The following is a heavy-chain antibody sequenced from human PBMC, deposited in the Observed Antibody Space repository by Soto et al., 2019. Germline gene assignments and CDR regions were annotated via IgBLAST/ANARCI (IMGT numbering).Heavy chain of an antibody. J-gene: IGHJ5*02. CDR3: ARDRSAHPGGWFDP. CDR1: GGSISSYY. CDR2: IYTSGST. Sequence: KASETLSLTCTVSGGSISSYYWSWIRQPAGKGLEWIGRIYTSGSTNYNPSLKSRVTMSVDTSKNQFSLKLSSVTAADTAVYYCARDRSAHPGGWFDPWGQGTLVTVSS. V-gene: IGHV4-4*07.